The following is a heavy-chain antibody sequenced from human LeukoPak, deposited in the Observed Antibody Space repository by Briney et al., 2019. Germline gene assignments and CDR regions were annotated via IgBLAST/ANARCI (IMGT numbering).Heavy chain of an antibody. V-gene: IGHV1-8*01. D-gene: IGHD5-18*01. CDR2: MNPNSGNT. CDR1: GYTCTSYD. J-gene: IGHJ5*02. Sequence: ASVKVSCKASGYTCTSYDINWVRQATGQGLDRMGWMNPNSGNTGYAQKFQGRVTMTRNTSISTAYMELSSLRSEDTAVYYCARGDVQLWLRYIRWFDPWGQGTLVTVSS. CDR3: ARGDVQLWLRYIRWFDP.